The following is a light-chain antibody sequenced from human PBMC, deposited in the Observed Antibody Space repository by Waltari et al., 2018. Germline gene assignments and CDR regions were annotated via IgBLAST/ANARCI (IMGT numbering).Light chain of an antibody. J-gene: IGLJ1*01. Sequence: QSALTQPPSASGSPGQSLTISCTGTSRDVGSDYHYVSWYQQHPGKAPKPIIHEVSKRPAGVPDRFSGSKSGNTASLTVSGLQAEDEADYYCSSYAGSNTDVFGTGTRVTV. CDR2: EVS. CDR1: SRDVGSDYHY. V-gene: IGLV2-8*01. CDR3: SSYAGSNTDV.